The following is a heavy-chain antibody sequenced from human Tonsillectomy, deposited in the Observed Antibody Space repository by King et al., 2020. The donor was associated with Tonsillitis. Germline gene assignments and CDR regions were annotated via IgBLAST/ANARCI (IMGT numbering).Heavy chain of an antibody. CDR1: GGSISSGGYY. D-gene: IGHD3-3*01. Sequence: VQLQESGPGLVKPSQTLSLTCTVSGGSISSGGYYWTGFARPPGKGLEWIGYINYIGSTSSTPPLKSRVTISVDTSKNQFSLKLGSLTAADTAVYYCARGPLGIFGVVSHFDYWGQGTLVTVSS. J-gene: IGHJ4*02. V-gene: IGHV4-31*03. CDR3: ARGPLGIFGVVSHFDY. CDR2: INYIGST.